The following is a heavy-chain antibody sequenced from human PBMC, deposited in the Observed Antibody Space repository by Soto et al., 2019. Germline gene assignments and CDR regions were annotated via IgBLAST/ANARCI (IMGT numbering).Heavy chain of an antibody. V-gene: IGHV4-61*01. Sequence: SETLSLTCTVSGASMTCASMISYYWSWIRQPPGKGLEWIGYIYYIGSTDYNPSLKSRVTISVDTSNNQFSLKLNSVTSADTAVYYCARASISGGNSASHYAMDVWGQGTTVTVSS. CDR2: IYYIGST. J-gene: IGHJ6*02. D-gene: IGHD2-15*01. CDR1: GASMTCASMISYY. CDR3: ARASISGGNSASHYAMDV.